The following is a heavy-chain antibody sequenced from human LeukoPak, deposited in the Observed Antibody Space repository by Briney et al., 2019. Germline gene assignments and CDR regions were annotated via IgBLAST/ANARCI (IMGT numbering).Heavy chain of an antibody. Sequence: SETLSLTCTVSGGSISDFYWSWIRQPPGRQLEWIGQVFYSGSSNYNPSLKSRVTISVDTSKNQFSLKLSSVTAADTAVYYCARGPLADDYGDYVPIYWGQGTLVTVSS. CDR1: GGSISDFY. CDR2: VFYSGSS. J-gene: IGHJ4*02. V-gene: IGHV4-59*01. CDR3: ARGPLADDYGDYVPIY. D-gene: IGHD4-17*01.